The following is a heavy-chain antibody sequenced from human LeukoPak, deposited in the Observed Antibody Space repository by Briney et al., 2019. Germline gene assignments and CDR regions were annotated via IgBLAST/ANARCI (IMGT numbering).Heavy chain of an antibody. CDR1: GFTTAYS. V-gene: IGHV4-38-2*02. CDR2: IYHSGST. CDR3: ARDRAVLLWFGEFPD. J-gene: IGHJ4*02. D-gene: IGHD3-10*01. Sequence: KPSETLSLTCSVSGFTTAYSWGWLRQPPGKGLEWIGSIYHSGSTYYNPSLKSRVTISVDTSKNQFSLKLSSVTAADTAVYYCARDRAVLLWFGEFPDWGQGTLVTVSS.